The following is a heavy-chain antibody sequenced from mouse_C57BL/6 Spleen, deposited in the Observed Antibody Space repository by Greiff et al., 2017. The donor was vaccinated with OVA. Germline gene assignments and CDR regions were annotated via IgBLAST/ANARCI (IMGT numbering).Heavy chain of an antibody. D-gene: IGHD2-3*01. Sequence: EVQGVESGGDLVKPGGSLKLSCAASGFTFSSYGMSWVRQTPDKRLEWVATISSGGSYTYYPDSVKGRFTISRDNAKNTLYLQMSSLKSEDTAMYYCARDGYYDDWYFDVWGTGTTVTVSS. CDR1: GFTFSSYG. CDR3: ARDGYYDDWYFDV. J-gene: IGHJ1*03. CDR2: ISSGGSYT. V-gene: IGHV5-6*01.